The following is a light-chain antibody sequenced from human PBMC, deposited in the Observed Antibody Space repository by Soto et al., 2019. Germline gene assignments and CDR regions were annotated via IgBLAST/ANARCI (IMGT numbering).Light chain of an antibody. V-gene: IGKV1-5*03. CDR2: KAS. CDR1: QGISIW. CDR3: QQYHDSSPT. J-gene: IGKJ2*01. Sequence: DLQMTQSPSTLSASVGDRVTITCRASQGISIWLAWYQQKPGIAPKLLIFKASSLESGVPSRFSGRGSGTEFTLTISSLQPDDSATYYCQQYHDSSPTFGQGTKLEIK.